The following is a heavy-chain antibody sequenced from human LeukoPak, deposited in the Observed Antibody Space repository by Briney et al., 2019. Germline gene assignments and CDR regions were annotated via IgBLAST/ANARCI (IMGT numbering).Heavy chain of an antibody. CDR1: GFTFSSYA. D-gene: IGHD6-13*01. J-gene: IGHJ2*01. CDR3: AIASDPYSSSWYYWYFDL. Sequence: PGGSLRLSCTASGFTFSSYAISWVRQAPGKGLEWVSGISGSGGSTYYADSVKGRFTISRDNSKNTLYLQMNSLRAEDTAVYYCAIASDPYSSSWYYWYFDLWGRGTLVTVSS. V-gene: IGHV3-23*01. CDR2: ISGSGGST.